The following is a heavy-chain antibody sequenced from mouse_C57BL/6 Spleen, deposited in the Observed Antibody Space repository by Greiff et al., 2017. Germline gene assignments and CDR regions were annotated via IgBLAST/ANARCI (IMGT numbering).Heavy chain of an antibody. D-gene: IGHD1-1*01. J-gene: IGHJ2*01. Sequence: VQLQQPGAELVMPGASVKLSCKASGYTFTSYWMHWVKQRPGQGLEWIGEIDPSDSYTNYNQKFKGKSTLTVDKSSSTAYMQLSSLTSEDSAVYYCARAVVVPFDYWGQGTTLTVSS. CDR3: ARAVVVPFDY. CDR1: GYTFTSYW. CDR2: IDPSDSYT. V-gene: IGHV1-69*01.